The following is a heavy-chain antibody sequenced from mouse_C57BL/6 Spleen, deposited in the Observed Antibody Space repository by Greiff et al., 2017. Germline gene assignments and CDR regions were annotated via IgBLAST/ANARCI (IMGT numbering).Heavy chain of an antibody. CDR3: ARFFYGKRYFDV. Sequence: QVQLQQPGTELVKPGASVKLSCKASGYTFTSYWMHWVKQRPGQGLEWIGNINPSNGGTNYNEKFKSKAKLTVDKSSSTAYMQLRSLTSEDSAVYYCARFFYGKRYFDVWGTGTTVTVSS. D-gene: IGHD2-1*01. CDR2: INPSNGGT. J-gene: IGHJ1*03. V-gene: IGHV1-53*01. CDR1: GYTFTSYW.